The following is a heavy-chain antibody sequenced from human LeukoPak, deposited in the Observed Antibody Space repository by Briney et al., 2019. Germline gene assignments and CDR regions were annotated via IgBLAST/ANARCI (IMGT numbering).Heavy chain of an antibody. V-gene: IGHV1-69*13. CDR1: GGTFSSYA. Sequence: SVKVSCTASGGTFSSYAISWVRQAPGQGLEWMGGIIPIFGTANYAQKFQGRVTITADESTSTAYMELSSLRSEDTAVYYCARAPPRYSSSSRHFDYWGQGTLVTVSS. CDR2: IIPIFGTA. CDR3: ARAPPRYSSSSRHFDY. J-gene: IGHJ4*02. D-gene: IGHD6-6*01.